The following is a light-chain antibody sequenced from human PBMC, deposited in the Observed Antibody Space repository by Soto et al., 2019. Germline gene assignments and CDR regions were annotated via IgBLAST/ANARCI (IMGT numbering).Light chain of an antibody. Sequence: EIVMTQSPATLSVSPGERATLSCRASQSVSSNLAWYQQKPGQAPRLLIYGASTRATGIPARFSGSGSGTEFTLTISNLQSEDFAVYYCQQYNNWPPPFGQGTRLEIK. V-gene: IGKV3-15*01. J-gene: IGKJ5*01. CDR2: GAS. CDR1: QSVSSN. CDR3: QQYNNWPPP.